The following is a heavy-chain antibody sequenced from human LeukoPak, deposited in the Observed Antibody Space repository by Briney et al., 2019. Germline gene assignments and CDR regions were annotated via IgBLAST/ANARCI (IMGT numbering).Heavy chain of an antibody. CDR3: AKDRAARPGYYYYGMDV. CDR2: IRSSGSTR. CDR1: GFTFSSYS. D-gene: IGHD6-6*01. V-gene: IGHV3-48*04. J-gene: IGHJ6*02. Sequence: GGSLRLSCAASGFTFSSYSMNWVRQAPGKGLEWLSYIRSSGSTRYYADSVKGRFTISRDNAKNSLYLQMNSLRAEDTAVYYCAKDRAARPGYYYYGMDVWGQGTTVTVSS.